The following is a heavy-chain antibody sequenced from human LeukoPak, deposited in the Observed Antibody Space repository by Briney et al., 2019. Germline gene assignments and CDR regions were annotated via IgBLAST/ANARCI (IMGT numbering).Heavy chain of an antibody. V-gene: IGHV3-21*01. D-gene: IGHD3-22*01. CDR2: ITPTTSYI. Sequence: PGGSLRLSCAASGLGFSSFSFNWIRQAPGKGLEWVSSITPTTSYIYYADSVRGRFTISRENAKNSLYLQMNSLRAEDTAVYYCARLRRTSDSSGYYYYYDYWGQVTLVTVSS. J-gene: IGHJ4*02. CDR1: GLGFSSFS. CDR3: ARLRRTSDSSGYYYYYDY.